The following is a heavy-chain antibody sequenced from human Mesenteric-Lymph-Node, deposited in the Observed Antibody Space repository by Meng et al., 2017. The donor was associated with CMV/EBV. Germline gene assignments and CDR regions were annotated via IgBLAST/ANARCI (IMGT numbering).Heavy chain of an antibody. Sequence: LSCAASGFIFSKYPLHWVRQAPGKGREWVAVISYDEGRKYYADSVLGRFTISRDNSKNTLYLQMSSLGADDSAVYYCARDLTGTAYTFWGQGTLVTVSS. D-gene: IGHD1-7*01. CDR1: GFIFSKYP. CDR3: ARDLTGTAYTF. V-gene: IGHV3-30*04. J-gene: IGHJ1*01. CDR2: ISYDEGRK.